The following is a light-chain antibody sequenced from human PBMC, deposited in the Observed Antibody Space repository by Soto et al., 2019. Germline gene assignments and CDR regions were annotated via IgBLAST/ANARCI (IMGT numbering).Light chain of an antibody. J-gene: IGKJ4*01. Sequence: EIVLTQSPATLSLSPGERVTLSCRASQSVSSFLAWYQQKPGQAPRLLIYDASNRATGIPARFSGSGSGTDFTLTISSLEPEDFAVYYCQQRSNWPPLPFGGGTKVEIK. CDR1: QSVSSF. CDR3: QQRSNWPPLP. V-gene: IGKV3-11*01. CDR2: DAS.